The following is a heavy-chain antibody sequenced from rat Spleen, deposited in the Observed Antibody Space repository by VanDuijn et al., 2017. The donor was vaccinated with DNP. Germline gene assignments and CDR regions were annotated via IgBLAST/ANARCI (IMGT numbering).Heavy chain of an antibody. Sequence: EVQLVESGGGLVQPGRSLKLSCAASGIIFSDHYMAWVRQAPTKGLEWVAAIRHDGGSTYYRDSVKGRFTISRDNAKSTLYLQMDSLRSEDTATYYCATTRVYAMDAWGQGTSVTVSS. CDR1: GIIFSDHY. D-gene: IGHD1-4*01. V-gene: IGHV5-20*01. CDR3: ATTRVYAMDA. CDR2: IRHDGGST. J-gene: IGHJ4*01.